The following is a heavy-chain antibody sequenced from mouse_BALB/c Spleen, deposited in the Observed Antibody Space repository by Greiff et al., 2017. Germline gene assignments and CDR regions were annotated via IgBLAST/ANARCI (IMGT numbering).Heavy chain of an antibody. D-gene: IGHD1-1*01. CDR1: GYTFTDYV. CDR3: ARVYGSSYGWYFDV. CDR2: IYPGSGST. V-gene: IGHV1-77*01. J-gene: IGHJ1*01. Sequence: VQLVESGPELVKPGASVKMSCKASGYTFTDYVISWVKQRTGQGLEWIGEIYPGSGSTYYNEKFKGKATLTADKSSNTAYMQLSSLTSEDSAVYFCARVYGSSYGWYFDVWGAGTTVTVSS.